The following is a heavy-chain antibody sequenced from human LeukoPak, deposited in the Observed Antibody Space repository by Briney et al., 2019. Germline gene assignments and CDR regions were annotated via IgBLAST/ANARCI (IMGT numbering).Heavy chain of an antibody. CDR1: GFTFSSYS. V-gene: IGHV3-48*04. J-gene: IGHJ6*03. Sequence: SGGSLRLSCAASGFTFSSYSMNWVRQAPGKGLEWVSYISSSSSTIYYADSVKGRFTISRDNAKNSLYLQMNSLRAEDTAVYYCARNSNYEADYYYYMDVWGKGTTVTVSS. CDR3: ARNSNYEADYYYYMDV. CDR2: ISSSSSTI. D-gene: IGHD4-11*01.